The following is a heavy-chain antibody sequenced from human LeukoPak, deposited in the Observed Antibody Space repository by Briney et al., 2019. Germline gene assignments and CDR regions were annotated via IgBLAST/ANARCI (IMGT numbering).Heavy chain of an antibody. V-gene: IGHV4-34*01. D-gene: IGHD3-10*01. CDR2: INHSGST. Sequence: PSETLSLTCAVYGGPFSGYYWSWIRQPPGKGLEWIGEINHSGSTNYNPSLKSRVTISVDTSKNQFSLKLSSVTAADTAVYYCARELSGITMVRGVIIRYFDYWGQGTLVTVSS. CDR1: GGPFSGYY. J-gene: IGHJ4*02. CDR3: ARELSGITMVRGVIIRYFDY.